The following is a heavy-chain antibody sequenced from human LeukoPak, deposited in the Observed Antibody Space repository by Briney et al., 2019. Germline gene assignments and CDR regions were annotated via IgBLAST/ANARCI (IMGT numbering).Heavy chain of an antibody. Sequence: PGGSLRLSCAASGFTFTSYAMSWARQAPWQWMGRVSAISGSGGSTYYADSVKGRFTISRDNSKNTLYLQMNSLRAEDTAVYYCVRKYYDILTGFVGFDYWGQGTLVTVSS. J-gene: IGHJ4*02. CDR2: ISGSGGST. CDR1: GFTFTSYA. D-gene: IGHD3-9*01. V-gene: IGHV3-23*01. CDR3: VRKYYDILTGFVGFDY.